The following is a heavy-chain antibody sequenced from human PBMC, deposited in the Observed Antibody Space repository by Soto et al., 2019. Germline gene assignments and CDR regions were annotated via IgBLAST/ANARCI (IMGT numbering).Heavy chain of an antibody. J-gene: IGHJ4*02. CDR2: ISGSGGST. V-gene: IGHV3-23*01. D-gene: IGHD2-2*01. Sequence: PGGSLGLACAASGVTFSSYVMGWVRQAPGKGLEWVSAISGSGGSTYYADSVKGRFTISRDNAKNSLYLQMNSLRDEDTAVYYCASTHEGLFDYWGQGTLVTVSS. CDR1: GVTFSSYV. CDR3: ASTHEGLFDY.